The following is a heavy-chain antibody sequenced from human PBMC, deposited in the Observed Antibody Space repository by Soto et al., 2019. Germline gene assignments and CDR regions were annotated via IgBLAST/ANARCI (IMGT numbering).Heavy chain of an antibody. Sequence: EVQLLESGGGLVQPGGSLRLSCAASGFTFSSYAMSWVRQAPGKGLEWVSAITGSGDSTYYADSVKGRFTVSRDNSKNTLDLQMNSLSAEDTAVYYCAKVCVFTIRDGFDYWGLGTLVTVSS. CDR1: GFTFSSYA. D-gene: IGHD3-3*01. CDR2: ITGSGDST. J-gene: IGHJ4*02. CDR3: AKVCVFTIRDGFDY. V-gene: IGHV3-23*01.